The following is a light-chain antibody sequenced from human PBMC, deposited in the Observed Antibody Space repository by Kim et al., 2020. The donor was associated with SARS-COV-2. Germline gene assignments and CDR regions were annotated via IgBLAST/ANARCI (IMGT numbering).Light chain of an antibody. CDR1: QSVSSTY. J-gene: IGKJ1*01. V-gene: IGKV3-20*01. Sequence: PPGERATLSCRASQSVSSTYLAWYQQEPGQAPRLLIYGASSRATGIPDRFSGSGSGTDFTLTISRLEPEDFAVYYCQQYGSSPWTFGQGTKVDIK. CDR2: GAS. CDR3: QQYGSSPWT.